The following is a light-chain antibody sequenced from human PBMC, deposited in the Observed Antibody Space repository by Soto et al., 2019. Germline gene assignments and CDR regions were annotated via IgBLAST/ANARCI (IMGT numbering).Light chain of an antibody. Sequence: QSVLTQPPSAAATPGQRATISCSGSNSNIGTNTVNLYQQLPGTAPRLLIYTNNQRPSGVPQRFSGPKTGTSASLAIGGLQSEDGADYYCAEWDESLGDYVFVTGTKVTXL. V-gene: IGLV1-44*01. CDR3: AEWDESLGDYV. J-gene: IGLJ1*01. CDR1: NSNIGTNT. CDR2: TNN.